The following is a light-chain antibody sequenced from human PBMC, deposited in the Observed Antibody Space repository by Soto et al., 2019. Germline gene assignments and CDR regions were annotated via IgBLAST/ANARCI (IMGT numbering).Light chain of an antibody. Sequence: AIHVTQSPSSLSASVGDRVTITCRASQDIRNELSGDQQKPGQAPKLLIFAASKLQSGVPSRFSGSGSGADFTLTIRSLQPEDFATYFCLQDDDYRFTCGGGTKVQI. V-gene: IGKV1-6*01. CDR2: AAS. CDR1: QDIRNE. CDR3: LQDDDYRFT. J-gene: IGKJ4*01.